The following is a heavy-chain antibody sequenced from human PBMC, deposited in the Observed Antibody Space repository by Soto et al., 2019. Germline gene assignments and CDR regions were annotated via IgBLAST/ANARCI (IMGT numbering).Heavy chain of an antibody. Sequence: EVQLVESGGGLVQPGGSLRLSCAASGFTFSSSGMSWVRQAPGKGLQWVSYISSSSSTMYYADSVKGRFTISRDNAKNSLYLQMNSLRDEDTAVYYCARALLALPGTSGDFDCWGQGTLVTVSS. CDR2: ISSSSSTM. CDR1: GFTFSSSG. CDR3: ARALLALPGTSGDFDC. J-gene: IGHJ4*02. V-gene: IGHV3-48*02. D-gene: IGHD6-19*01.